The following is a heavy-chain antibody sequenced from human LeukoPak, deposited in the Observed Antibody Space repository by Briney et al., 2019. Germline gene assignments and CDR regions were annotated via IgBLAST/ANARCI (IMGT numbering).Heavy chain of an antibody. CDR2: IYTSGST. J-gene: IGHJ6*03. D-gene: IGHD3-3*01. Sequence: PSETLSLTCTVSGGSISSYYWSWIRQPAGKGLEWIGRIYTSGSTNYNPSLKSRVTMSVDTSKNQFSLKLSSVTAADTAVYYCARDAPYDFWSGYAYYMDVWGKGTTVTVSS. CDR3: ARDAPYDFWSGYAYYMDV. V-gene: IGHV4-4*07. CDR1: GGSISSYY.